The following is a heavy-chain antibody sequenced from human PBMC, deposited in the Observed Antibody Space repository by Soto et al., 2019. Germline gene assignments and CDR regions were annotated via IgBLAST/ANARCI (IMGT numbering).Heavy chain of an antibody. CDR1: GFTFSSYW. CDR2: VNPDESEK. J-gene: IGHJ4*02. Sequence: EVQLVESGGGLVQPGGSLRLSCAASGFTFSSYWMTWVRQAPGKGLEGVAKVNPDESEKYYVDSVKGRFTISRDNAKNTVYLQMNSRRHENTARYYCARASGYCSGGSCFPFDYWGQGILVTVSS. V-gene: IGHV3-7*05. D-gene: IGHD2-15*01. CDR3: ARASGYCSGGSCFPFDY.